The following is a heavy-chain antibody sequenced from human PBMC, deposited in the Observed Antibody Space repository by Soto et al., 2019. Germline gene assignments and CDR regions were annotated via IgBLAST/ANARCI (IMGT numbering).Heavy chain of an antibody. Sequence: GGSLRLSCAASGFTFTACGMHWVRQAPGKGLEWVAVISSDESNEDYADSVKGRFSISRDNSKNTLYLQMSSLRADDTAVYYCARGLIKLAGGAFDIWGQGTMVTVSS. CDR1: GFTFTACG. CDR3: ARGLIKLAGGAFDI. D-gene: IGHD3-16*01. V-gene: IGHV3-33*01. J-gene: IGHJ3*02. CDR2: ISSDESNE.